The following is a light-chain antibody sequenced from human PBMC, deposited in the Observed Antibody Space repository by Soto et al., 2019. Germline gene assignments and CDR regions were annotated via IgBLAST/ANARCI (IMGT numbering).Light chain of an antibody. Sequence: DIQMTQSPSTLSASVGDRVAITCRASQSISSWVAWYQQKPGKAPKLLIYDASSLESGVPSRFSGSGSGTDFSLTISSLQPEDFATYYCQQANSFPITFGQGTRLEIK. V-gene: IGKV1-5*01. CDR3: QQANSFPIT. J-gene: IGKJ5*01. CDR2: DAS. CDR1: QSISSW.